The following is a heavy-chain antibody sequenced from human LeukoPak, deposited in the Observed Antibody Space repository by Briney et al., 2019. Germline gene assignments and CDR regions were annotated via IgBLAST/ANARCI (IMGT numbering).Heavy chain of an antibody. CDR3: ARVSQNYYDSSGYYYEDY. CDR2: ISSSSTYI. V-gene: IGHV3-21*01. J-gene: IGHJ4*02. CDR1: GFSFNIYS. Sequence: PGGSLRLSCSASGFSFNIYSMSWVRQAPGKGLEWVSSISSSSTYIYYADSVKGRFTISRDNAKNSLYLQMNSLRAEDTAVYYCARVSQNYYDSSGYYYEDYWGQGTLVTVSS. D-gene: IGHD3-22*01.